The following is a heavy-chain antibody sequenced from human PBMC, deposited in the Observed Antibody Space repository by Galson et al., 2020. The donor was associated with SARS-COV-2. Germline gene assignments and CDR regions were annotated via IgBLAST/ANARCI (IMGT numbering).Heavy chain of an antibody. D-gene: IGHD3-16*02. CDR3: GRFIGGRTIDL. V-gene: IGHV4-39*07. CDR1: GGSISSGSYH. Sequence: SETLSLNCSVSGGSISSGSYHWGWIRQTPGKRLECLGSFLHIGGGFYNPSLKSRLTMLMDTSKNQLSLRLTSVTAADTAVYFCGRFIGGRTIDLWGQGTLIIVSS. CDR2: FLHIGGG. J-gene: IGHJ5*02.